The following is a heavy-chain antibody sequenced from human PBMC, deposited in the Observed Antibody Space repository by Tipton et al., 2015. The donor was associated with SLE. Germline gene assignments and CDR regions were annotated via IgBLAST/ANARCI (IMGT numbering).Heavy chain of an antibody. CDR1: GGSISSSSYY. CDR3: SCGYSYGFDY. Sequence: TLSLTCTVSGGSISSSSYYWGWIRQPPGKGLEWIGSIYYSGSTYYNPTLNSRVTISVDTSKNQFSLKLSTVTAADTAVYYCSCGYSYGFDYWGQGTLVTVPS. D-gene: IGHD5-18*01. V-gene: IGHV4-39*07. J-gene: IGHJ4*02. CDR2: IYYSGST.